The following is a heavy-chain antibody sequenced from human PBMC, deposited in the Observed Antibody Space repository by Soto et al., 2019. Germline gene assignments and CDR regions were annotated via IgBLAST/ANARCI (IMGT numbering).Heavy chain of an antibody. D-gene: IGHD3-16*02. J-gene: IGHJ6*02. Sequence: GGSLRLSCAASGFTFSNYWMHWVRQAPGKGLEWVAVISYDGSNKYYADSVKGRFTISRDNSKNTLYLQMNSLRAEDTAVYYCARDGTYYDYVWGSYRDYYYYGMDVWGQGTTVTVSS. CDR3: ARDGTYYDYVWGSYRDYYYYGMDV. CDR2: ISYDGSNK. V-gene: IGHV3-30-3*01. CDR1: GFTFSNYW.